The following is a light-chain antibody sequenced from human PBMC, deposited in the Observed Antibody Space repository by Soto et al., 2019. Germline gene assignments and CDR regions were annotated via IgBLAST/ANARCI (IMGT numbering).Light chain of an antibody. V-gene: IGLV2-11*01. CDR1: SSDVGGYNY. J-gene: IGLJ1*01. Sequence: QSVLTQPRSVSGSPGQSVTISCTGTSSDVGGYNYVSWYQQHPGKAPKPMIYDVSKRPSGVPDRFSGSKSGNTASLTISGLQAEDEAEYYCCSYAGSYRVFGTGTKVTVL. CDR3: CSYAGSYRV. CDR2: DVS.